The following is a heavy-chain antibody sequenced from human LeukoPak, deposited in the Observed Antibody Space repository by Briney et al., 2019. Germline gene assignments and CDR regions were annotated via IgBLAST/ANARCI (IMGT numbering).Heavy chain of an antibody. D-gene: IGHD2-2*02. CDR3: ARGRGYCSSTSCYKYYYYMDV. CDR1: GGSFSGYY. CDR2: INHSGST. Sequence: NPSETLSLTCAVYGGSFSGYYWSWIRQTPGKGLEWIGEINHSGSTNYNPSLKSRVTISVDTSKNQFSLKLSSVTAADTAVYYCARGRGYCSSTSCYKYYYYMDVWGKGTTVTVSS. V-gene: IGHV4-34*01. J-gene: IGHJ6*03.